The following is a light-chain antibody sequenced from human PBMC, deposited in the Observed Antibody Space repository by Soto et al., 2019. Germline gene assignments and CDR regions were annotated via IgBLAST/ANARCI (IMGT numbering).Light chain of an antibody. J-gene: IGKJ4*01. CDR2: WAS. V-gene: IGKV4-1*01. Sequence: DIVMTQSPDSLAVSLGERAAINCKSSQSLLDTSKNKYYLAWYQQRPEQPHTLLIYWASTRESEVPDRCSGSGSCTDFTLTISSLQAEDVEVYYCQQYYTAPLTFGGGTKVEIK. CDR1: QSLLDTSKNKYY. CDR3: QQYYTAPLT.